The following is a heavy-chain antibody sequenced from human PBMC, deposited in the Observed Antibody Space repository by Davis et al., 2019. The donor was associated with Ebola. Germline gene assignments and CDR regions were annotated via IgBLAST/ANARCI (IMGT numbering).Heavy chain of an antibody. V-gene: IGHV1-2*04. J-gene: IGHJ6*02. CDR1: LYTFTGHY. D-gene: IGHD2-2*03. CDR2: INPNSGGT. Sequence: SVPVSCKASLYTFTGHYMHWVRQPPGQGLEWMGWINPNSGGTNYAQTFQGWVTMTRDTSISTAYMELRRLRSDDTAVYYCARGDLGYCSSTSCHDYYYYYGMEVWGQGTTVTVSS. CDR3: ARGDLGYCSSTSCHDYYYYYGMEV.